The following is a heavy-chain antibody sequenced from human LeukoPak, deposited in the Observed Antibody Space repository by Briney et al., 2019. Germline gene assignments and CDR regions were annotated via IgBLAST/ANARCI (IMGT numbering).Heavy chain of an antibody. V-gene: IGHV4-34*01. CDR2: IDHSGST. J-gene: IGHJ5*02. Sequence: SETLSLTCAVSGGTFRGYYWSWIRQPPGKGLAWIGEIDHSGSTHYNPSLESRVTLAVDTSINQVSLKLNSVTAADTAVYYCARGIRFHVGSGNWFDLWGQGTRVTVSS. CDR1: GGTFRGYY. CDR3: ARGIRFHVGSGNWFDL. D-gene: IGHD3-10*01.